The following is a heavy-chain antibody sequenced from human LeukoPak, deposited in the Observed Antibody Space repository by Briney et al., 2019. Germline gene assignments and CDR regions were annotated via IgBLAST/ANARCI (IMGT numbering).Heavy chain of an antibody. CDR2: INPNSGGT. D-gene: IGHD3-22*01. J-gene: IGHJ4*02. Sequence: ASVKVSCKASGYTFTGYYMHWVRQAPGQGLEWMGWINPNSGGTNYAQKFQGRVTMTRDTSISTAYMELSRLRSDGTAVYYCARDKVNSEYYYDSSGYYLHDYWGQGTLVTVSS. V-gene: IGHV1-2*02. CDR1: GYTFTGYY. CDR3: ARDKVNSEYYYDSSGYYLHDY.